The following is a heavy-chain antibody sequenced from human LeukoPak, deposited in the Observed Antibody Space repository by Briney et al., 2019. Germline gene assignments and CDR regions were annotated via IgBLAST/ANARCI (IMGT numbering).Heavy chain of an antibody. CDR3: ARAASSWYGNWFDP. CDR1: GFTFSSYA. CDR2: ISYDGSNK. D-gene: IGHD6-13*01. V-gene: IGHV3-30-3*01. Sequence: GRSLRLSCAASGFTFSSYAMHWVRQAPGKGLEWVAVISYDGSNKYYADSVKGRFTISRDNSKNTLYLQMNSLRAEDTAVCYCARAASSWYGNWFDPWGQGTLVTVSS. J-gene: IGHJ5*02.